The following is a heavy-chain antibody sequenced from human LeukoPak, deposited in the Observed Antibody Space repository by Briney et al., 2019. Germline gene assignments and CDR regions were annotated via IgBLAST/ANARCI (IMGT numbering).Heavy chain of an antibody. V-gene: IGHV1-2*02. J-gene: IGHJ4*01. CDR3: ARGRYYYDSSGYPRGAIDY. D-gene: IGHD3-22*01. CDR2: INPNSGGT. Sequence: GASVKVSCKASGYTFTGYYMHWVRQAPGQGLEWMGWINPNSGGTNYAQKFQGRVTMTRDTSISTAYMELSRLRSDDTAVYYCARGRYYYDSSGYPRGAIDYWGQGTLVTVSS. CDR1: GYTFTGYY.